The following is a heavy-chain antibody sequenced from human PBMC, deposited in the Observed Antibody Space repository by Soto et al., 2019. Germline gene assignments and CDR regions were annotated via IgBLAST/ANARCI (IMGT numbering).Heavy chain of an antibody. CDR3: TTDWVYYYDIPNAFDI. Sequence: ASVKFSCKASGYTFTGYYMHWVRQAPGQGLEWMGWINPNSGGTNYAQKFQGRVTMTRDTSISTAYMELSRLRSDDTAVYYCTTDWVYYYDIPNAFDIWGQGTMVTVSS. CDR1: GYTFTGYY. V-gene: IGHV1-2*02. D-gene: IGHD3-22*01. J-gene: IGHJ3*02. CDR2: INPNSGGT.